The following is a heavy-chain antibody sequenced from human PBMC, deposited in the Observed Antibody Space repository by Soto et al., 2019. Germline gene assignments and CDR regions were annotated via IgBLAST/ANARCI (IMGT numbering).Heavy chain of an antibody. Sequence: EVQLLESGGGLVQPGGSLRLSCAASGFTFSNYAMSWVRQAPGKGLEWVSAISGVGTSTYYADSVKGRFTISRDNSKNTLYLQMTTQRAEDTAAYYCARLTTATGWGAAFDIWGQGTMVTVAS. CDR3: ARLTTATGWGAAFDI. V-gene: IGHV3-23*01. CDR2: ISGVGTST. D-gene: IGHD1-1*01. J-gene: IGHJ3*02. CDR1: GFTFSNYA.